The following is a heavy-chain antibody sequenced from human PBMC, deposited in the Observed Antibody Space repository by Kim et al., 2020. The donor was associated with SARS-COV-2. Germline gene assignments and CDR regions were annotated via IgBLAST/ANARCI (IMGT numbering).Heavy chain of an antibody. V-gene: IGHV3-30*02. J-gene: IGHJ4*02. Sequence: GRCTISRDNSKNSLYLQMNSLRAEDTAVYYCAKDPVILGVVIAIHHFDYWGQGTLVTVSS. D-gene: IGHD2-21*01. CDR3: AKDPVILGVVIAIHHFDY.